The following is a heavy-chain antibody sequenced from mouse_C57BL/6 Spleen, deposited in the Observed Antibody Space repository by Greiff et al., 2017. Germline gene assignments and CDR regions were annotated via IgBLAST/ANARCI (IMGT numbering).Heavy chain of an antibody. Sequence: QVQLQQSGAELVRPGASVKLSCKASGYTFTSYWMHWVKQRPGQGLEWIGEIDPSDSYTNSNQKFKGKATLTVDTASSTAYMQLSSQTSVDSAVDYCARGYYDYWGQGTTLTVSS. CDR1: GYTFTSYW. CDR2: IDPSDSYT. D-gene: IGHD2-3*01. J-gene: IGHJ2*01. CDR3: ARGYYDY. V-gene: IGHV1-59*01.